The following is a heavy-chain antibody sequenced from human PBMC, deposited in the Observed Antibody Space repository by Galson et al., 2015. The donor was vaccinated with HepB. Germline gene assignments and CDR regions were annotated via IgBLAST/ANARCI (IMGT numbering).Heavy chain of an antibody. J-gene: IGHJ4*02. CDR1: GGTFTSYG. CDR3: ARGPHSSSWYGFDY. V-gene: IGHV1-18*04. D-gene: IGHD6-13*01. Sequence: SVKVSCKASGGTFTSYGISWVRQAPGQGLEWMGWISAYNGNTNYAQKLQGRVTMTTDTSTSTAYMELRSLRSDDTAVYYCARGPHSSSWYGFDYWGQGTLVTVSS. CDR2: ISAYNGNT.